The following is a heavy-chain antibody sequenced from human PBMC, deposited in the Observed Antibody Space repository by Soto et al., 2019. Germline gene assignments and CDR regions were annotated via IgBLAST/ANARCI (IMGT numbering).Heavy chain of an antibody. CDR3: AKMVATYYYYYIDV. V-gene: IGHV3-48*01. J-gene: IGHJ6*03. Sequence: VHLVESGGGLVQPGGSLRLSCAASGFTFGSFSMNWVRQAPGKGLEWVSYISSSSGIIYYADSVKGRFTISRDNAKNSLYVQMNSLRAEDTAVYFCAKMVATYYYYYIDVWCKGTTVTVSS. D-gene: IGHD5-12*01. CDR1: GFTFGSFS. CDR2: ISSSSGII.